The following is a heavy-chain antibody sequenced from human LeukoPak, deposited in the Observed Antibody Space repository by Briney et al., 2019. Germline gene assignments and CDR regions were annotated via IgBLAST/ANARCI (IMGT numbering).Heavy chain of an antibody. V-gene: IGHV6-1*01. Sequence: SQTLSLTCAISGDSISSNSAAWNWLRQSPSRRLEWLGSTYYKSKWYKEYAVSVKSRITFNPDTSKNQFSLQLNSVTPDDTAVYDCARAQAYSGRIFDFWGQGTLVSVSS. CDR1: GDSISSNSAA. CDR3: ARAQAYSGRIFDF. D-gene: IGHD1-26*01. CDR2: TYYKSKWYK. J-gene: IGHJ4*02.